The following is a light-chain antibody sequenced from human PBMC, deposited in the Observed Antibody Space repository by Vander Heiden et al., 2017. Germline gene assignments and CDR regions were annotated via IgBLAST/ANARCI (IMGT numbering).Light chain of an antibody. V-gene: IGLV3-25*03. CDR2: KDS. CDR1: ALPKQY. CDR3: QSADSSGADVV. J-gene: IGLJ2*01. Sequence: SYELTQPASVSASPGQTARITCSGDALPKQYAFWYQQKPGQAPVLVMYKDSERSSGIPDRFSGSSSGTTVTLTISGVQAEDEADYYCQSADSSGADVVFGGGTKLTVL.